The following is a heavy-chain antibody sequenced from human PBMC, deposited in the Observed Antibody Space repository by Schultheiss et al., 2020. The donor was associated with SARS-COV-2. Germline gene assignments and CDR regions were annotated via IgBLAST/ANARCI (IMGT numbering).Heavy chain of an antibody. CDR2: IWYDGSNK. CDR1: GFTFSSYG. J-gene: IGHJ4*02. D-gene: IGHD6-19*01. V-gene: IGHV3-33*08. CDR3: ATGSSSGGFDY. Sequence: GESLKISCAASGFTFSSYGMHWVRQAPGKGLEWVAVIWYDGSNKYYADSVKGRFTISRDNSKNTLYLQMNSLRAEDTAVYHCATGSSSGGFDYWGQGTLVTVSS.